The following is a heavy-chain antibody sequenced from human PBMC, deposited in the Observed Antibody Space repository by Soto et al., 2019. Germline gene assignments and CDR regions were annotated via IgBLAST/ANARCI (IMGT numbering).Heavy chain of an antibody. J-gene: IGHJ4*02. Sequence: PSQTLSLTCAISGDSVSSNSAAWNWIKQSPSRGLEWLGRTYYRSKWYNGYAIFVKSRITINPDTSKNQFSLQLNSVTPDDTAVYYCARSQSGDLDYWGRGTLVTVSS. CDR3: ARSQSGDLDY. V-gene: IGHV6-1*01. CDR2: TYYRSKWYN. D-gene: IGHD1-26*01. CDR1: GDSVSSNSAA.